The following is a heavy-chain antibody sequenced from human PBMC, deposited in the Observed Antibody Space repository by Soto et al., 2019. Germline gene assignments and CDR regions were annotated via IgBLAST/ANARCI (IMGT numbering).Heavy chain of an antibody. V-gene: IGHV4-59*01. CDR2: IYYSGST. Sequence: SETLSLTCTVSGGSISSYYWSWIRQPPGKGLEWIGYIYYSGSTNYNPSLKSRVTISVDTSKNQFSLKLSPVTAADTAVHYCARDFRVGPRGADPYGMDVWGQGTTVTVSS. D-gene: IGHD3-10*01. J-gene: IGHJ6*02. CDR3: ARDFRVGPRGADPYGMDV. CDR1: GGSISSYY.